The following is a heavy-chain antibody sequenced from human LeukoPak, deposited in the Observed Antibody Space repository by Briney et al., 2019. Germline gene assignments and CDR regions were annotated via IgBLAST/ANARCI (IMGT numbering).Heavy chain of an antibody. CDR2: VYPGDSDT. V-gene: IGHV5-51*01. J-gene: IGHJ5*02. D-gene: IGHD2-21*02. Sequence: GESLKIFSKGSGYSFTSYWIGWVRQMPGQGLEWMGIVYPGDSDTRYSPSFQGQVTISADKSITTAYLQWTSLKASDTAMYYCARLPYCGADCYPNWFDPWGQGTLVTVSS. CDR1: GYSFTSYW. CDR3: ARLPYCGADCYPNWFDP.